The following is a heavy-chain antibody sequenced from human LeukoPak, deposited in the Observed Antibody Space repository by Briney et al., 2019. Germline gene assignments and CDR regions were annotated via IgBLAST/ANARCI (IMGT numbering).Heavy chain of an antibody. CDR1: GFTFSSYA. D-gene: IGHD4-17*01. V-gene: IGHV3-23*01. CDR2: ISGSGGST. CDR3: ATTTHDYGEIFDY. J-gene: IGHJ4*02. Sequence: GGSLRLSCAASGFTFSSYAMSWVRQAPGKGLEWVSAISGSGGSTYYADSVKGRFTISRDNSKNTLYLQMNSLRAEDTAVYYCATTTHDYGEIFDYWGQGTLVTVSS.